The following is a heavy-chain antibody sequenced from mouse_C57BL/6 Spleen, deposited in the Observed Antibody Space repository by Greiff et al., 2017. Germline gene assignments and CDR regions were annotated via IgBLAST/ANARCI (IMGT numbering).Heavy chain of an antibody. J-gene: IGHJ4*01. V-gene: IGHV1-82*01. CDR3: ARSLTGPMDY. CDR2: IYPGDGDT. D-gene: IGHD4-1*01. CDR1: GYAFSSSW. Sequence: VQLQQSGPELVKPGASVKISCKASGYAFSSSWMNWVKQRPGKGLEWIGRIYPGDGDTNYNGKFKGKATLTADKSSSTAYMQLSSLTSEDSAVYFCARSLTGPMDYWGQGTSVTVSS.